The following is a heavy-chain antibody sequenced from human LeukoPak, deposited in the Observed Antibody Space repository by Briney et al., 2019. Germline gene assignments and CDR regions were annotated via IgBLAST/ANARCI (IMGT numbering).Heavy chain of an antibody. CDR1: GGSISSGSYY. CDR3: ARHPPRDGSAFDY. J-gene: IGHJ4*02. Sequence: SETLSPTCTVSGGSISSGSYYWGWIRQPPGKGLEWLASMYYSGTTFYSPSLRSPVTISVATSKIQLSLKLGSVTAADTDVYYCARHPPRDGSAFDYWGQGTLVTVSS. CDR2: MYYSGTT. V-gene: IGHV4-39*01.